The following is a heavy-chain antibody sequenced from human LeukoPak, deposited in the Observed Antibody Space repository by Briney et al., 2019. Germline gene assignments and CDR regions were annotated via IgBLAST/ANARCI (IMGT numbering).Heavy chain of an antibody. CDR3: ARDENTMVRGIHSDY. Sequence: GGSLRLSWAASGFTLSSYGMHWVRQAPGKGLEGVAAIWYDGSNKYYADSVKGRFTIPRDNSKNTLYLQMNRLRAEDTAVYYCARDENTMVRGIHSDYGGQGTLVTVSS. V-gene: IGHV3-33*01. CDR1: GFTLSSYG. D-gene: IGHD3-10*01. CDR2: IWYDGSNK. J-gene: IGHJ4*02.